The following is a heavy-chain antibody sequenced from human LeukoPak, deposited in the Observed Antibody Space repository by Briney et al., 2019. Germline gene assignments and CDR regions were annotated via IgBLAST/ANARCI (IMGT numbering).Heavy chain of an antibody. CDR2: IYLRGNT. V-gene: IGHV4-4*02. CDR3: ARVPRSYYYYYYMDV. J-gene: IGHJ6*03. CDR1: GGSISSSNW. Sequence: SGTLSLTCAISGGSISSSNWWTWVRQPPGKGLEWVGEIYLRGNTNYNPSLESRVTISVDESKTQLSLRLESVTAADTAVYYCARVPRSYYYYYYMDVWGKGTTVPVSS.